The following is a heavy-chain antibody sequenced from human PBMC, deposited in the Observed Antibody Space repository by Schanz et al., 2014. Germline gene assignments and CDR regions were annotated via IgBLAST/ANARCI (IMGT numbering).Heavy chain of an antibody. V-gene: IGHV3-30-3*01. J-gene: IGHJ5*02. CDR2: ISYDGRNK. Sequence: QVQLVESGGGVVQPGRSLRLSCAASGFTFSSYAMHWVRQAPGKGLEWVAVISYDGRNKYYADSVKGRFTISRDNSKNTLYLQMNSLRAEDTAVYYFARDLEGYDGGGGVFDPWGQGTLGTVSS. CDR3: ARDLEGYDGGGGVFDP. D-gene: IGHD2-21*01. CDR1: GFTFSSYA.